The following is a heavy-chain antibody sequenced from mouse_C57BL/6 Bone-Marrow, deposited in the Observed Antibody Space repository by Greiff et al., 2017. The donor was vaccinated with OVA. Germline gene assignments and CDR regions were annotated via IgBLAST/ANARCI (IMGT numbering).Heavy chain of an antibody. CDR1: GYTFTDYN. D-gene: IGHD2-12*01. J-gene: IGHJ3*01. CDR3: ARSYYSPWFAY. CDR2: INPNNGGT. V-gene: IGHV1-22*01. Sequence: VQLQQSGPELVKPGASVKMSCKASGYTFTDYNMHWVKQSHGKSLEWIGYINPNNGGTSYNQKFNGKATLTVNKSSSTAYMELRSLTSEDSAVYYCARSYYSPWFAYWGQGTLVTVSA.